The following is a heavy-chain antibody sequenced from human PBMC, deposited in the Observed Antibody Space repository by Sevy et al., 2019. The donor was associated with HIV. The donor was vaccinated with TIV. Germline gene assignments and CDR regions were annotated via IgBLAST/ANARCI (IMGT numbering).Heavy chain of an antibody. V-gene: IGHV1-2*02. Sequence: ASVKVSCQTSGYTFTDRYIHWLRQAPGEGLKWMGCIDPDTGKTRYSQEFQARVTMTGDTTVNTVYMELSRLISDDTAVYFCAKVHPPRLSGHNSGWYPFDYWGQGTLVTVSS. CDR3: AKVHPPRLSGHNSGWYPFDY. D-gene: IGHD6-19*01. CDR2: IDPDTGKT. CDR1: GYTFTDRY. J-gene: IGHJ4*02.